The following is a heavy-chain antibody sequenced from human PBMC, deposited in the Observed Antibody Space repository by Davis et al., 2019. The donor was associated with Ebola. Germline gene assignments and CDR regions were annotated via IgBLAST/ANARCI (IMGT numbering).Heavy chain of an antibody. CDR2: IKQDGSES. CDR1: GFTFSSYW. D-gene: IGHD6-13*01. CDR3: AREIAAGVGYFDL. J-gene: IGHJ2*01. Sequence: GESLKISCAASGFTFSSYWMSWVRQAPGKGLEWVANIKQDGSESAYVDSVKGRFTISRHNSKNTLYLQMNSLRAEDTAVYYCAREIAAGVGYFDLWGRGTLVTVSS. V-gene: IGHV3-7*03.